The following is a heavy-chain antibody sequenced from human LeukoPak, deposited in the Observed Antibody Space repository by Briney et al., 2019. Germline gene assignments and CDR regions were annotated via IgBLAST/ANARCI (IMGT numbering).Heavy chain of an antibody. CDR1: VGSISSSSYY. Sequence: SETLSLTCTVSVGSISSSSYYWGWIRQPPGKGLEWIGSIYNSGSTYYNPHLKSRVTISVDTSKNQFSLKLSSVTAADTAVYYCARVRMVWGVIMDYWGQGTLVTVSS. CDR2: IYNSGST. CDR3: ARVRMVWGVIMDY. V-gene: IGHV4-39*07. J-gene: IGHJ4*02. D-gene: IGHD3-10*01.